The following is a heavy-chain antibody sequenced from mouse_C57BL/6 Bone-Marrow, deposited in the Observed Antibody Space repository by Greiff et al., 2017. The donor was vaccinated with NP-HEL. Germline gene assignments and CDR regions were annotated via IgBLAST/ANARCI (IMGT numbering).Heavy chain of an antibody. D-gene: IGHD1-1*01. CDR1: GYTFTDYY. CDR3: ARGGLYYGSSLDY. CDR2: INPNNGGT. J-gene: IGHJ2*01. V-gene: IGHV1-26*01. Sequence: VQLQQSGPELVKPGASVKISCKASGYTFTDYYMNWVKQSHGKSLEWIGDINPNNGGTSYNQKFKGKATLTVDKSSSTAYMDLRSLTSEDSAVYYCARGGLYYGSSLDYWGQGTTLTVSS.